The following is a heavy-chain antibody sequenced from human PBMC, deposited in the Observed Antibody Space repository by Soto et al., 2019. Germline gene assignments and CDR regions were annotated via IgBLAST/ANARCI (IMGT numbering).Heavy chain of an antibody. CDR2: ISDSGSR. Sequence: SETLSLTCTVSSGSISDYYWSWIRQPPGKGLEWIGYISDSGSRNYSPSLKSRATISVDTSKNQFSLKLTFVTAADRAVYFCARRNGLDIDAYYWGQGILVTVSS. D-gene: IGHD2-8*01. J-gene: IGHJ4*02. CDR1: SGSISDYY. CDR3: ARRNGLDIDAYY. V-gene: IGHV4-59*12.